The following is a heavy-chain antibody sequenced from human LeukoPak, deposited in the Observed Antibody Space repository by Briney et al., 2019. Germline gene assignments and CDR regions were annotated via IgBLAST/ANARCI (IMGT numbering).Heavy chain of an antibody. CDR1: GGSISSYY. D-gene: IGHD7-27*01. J-gene: IGHJ6*03. CDR2: IYYSGST. V-gene: IGHV4-59*01. CDR3: ARGYNWGSPTRNFYYLDV. Sequence: SETLSLTCTVSGGSISSYYWSWIRQPPGKGLEWIGYIYYSGSTNYNPSLKSRVTISVDTSKNQFSLKLSSVTAADTAVYYCARGYNWGSPTRNFYYLDVWGKGTTVTVSS.